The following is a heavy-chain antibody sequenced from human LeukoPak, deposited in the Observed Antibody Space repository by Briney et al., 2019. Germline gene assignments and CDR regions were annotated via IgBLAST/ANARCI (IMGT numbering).Heavy chain of an antibody. CDR2: ISGSGGST. J-gene: IGHJ1*01. CDR3: AKDGAGTTRVEYFQH. V-gene: IGHV3-23*01. CDR1: GFTFSSYA. Sequence: GGSLRLSCAASGFTFSSYAINWVRQAPGKGLEWVSGISGSGGSTYYADPVKGRFTISRDNSKNTLYLQMNSLRAEDTAVYYCAKDGAGTTRVEYFQHWGQGTLVTVSS. D-gene: IGHD1-7*01.